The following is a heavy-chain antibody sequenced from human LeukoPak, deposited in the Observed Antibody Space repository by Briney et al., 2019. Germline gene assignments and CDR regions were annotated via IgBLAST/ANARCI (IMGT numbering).Heavy chain of an antibody. V-gene: IGHV1-24*01. CDR1: GYTLTELS. D-gene: IGHD1-1*01. CDR2: FDPEDGET. Sequence: ASVKVSCKVSGYTLTELSMHWVRQAPGKGLEWMGGFDPEDGETIYAQKFQGRVTMTRDTSTSTVYMELSSLRSEDTAVYYCARSWDDRRDGMDVWGQGTTVTVSS. J-gene: IGHJ6*02. CDR3: ARSWDDRRDGMDV.